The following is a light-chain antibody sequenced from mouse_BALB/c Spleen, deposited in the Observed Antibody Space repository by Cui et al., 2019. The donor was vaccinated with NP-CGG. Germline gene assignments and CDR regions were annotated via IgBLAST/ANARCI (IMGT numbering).Light chain of an antibody. V-gene: IGLV1*01. CDR2: GTN. CDR3: ALCYSNHWV. Sequence: QAVVTQESALTTSPGESVTLTCRSSTGAVTTSNYANWVQEKPDHLFTGLIGGTNNRAPVVPARFSGSLIGDKAALTITVAQTEDEAIYFCALCYSNHWVFGGGTKLTVL. J-gene: IGLJ1*01. CDR1: TGAVTTSNY.